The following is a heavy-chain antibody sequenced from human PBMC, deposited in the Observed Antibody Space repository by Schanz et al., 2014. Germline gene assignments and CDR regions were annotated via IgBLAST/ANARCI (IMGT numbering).Heavy chain of an antibody. V-gene: IGHV3-23*03. D-gene: IGHD1-1*01. J-gene: IGHJ3*01. CDR3: VRDAGRDGYNLAFDV. CDR2: LYTGGST. Sequence: EVQLVESGGGLVQPGGSLRLSCAASRFTFSNYAMSWVRQAPGKGLECVSVLYTGGSTFYAESVRGRFFISRDSSKNTLFLHMNSLRAEDTAVYYCVRDAGRDGYNLAFDVWGQGTLVTVSS. CDR1: RFTFSNYA.